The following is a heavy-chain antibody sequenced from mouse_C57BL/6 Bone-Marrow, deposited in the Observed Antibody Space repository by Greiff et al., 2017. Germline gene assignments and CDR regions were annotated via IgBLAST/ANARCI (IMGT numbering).Heavy chain of an antibody. Sequence: EVQLQQSGPVLVKPGASVKMSCKASGYTFTDYYMNWVKQSHGKSLEWIGVINPYNGGTSYNQKFKGKATLTVDKSSSTAYMELNSLTSEDSAVYYCARWDYYGSSYLFDYWGQGTTLTVSS. J-gene: IGHJ2*01. V-gene: IGHV1-19*01. D-gene: IGHD1-1*01. CDR2: INPYNGGT. CDR3: ARWDYYGSSYLFDY. CDR1: GYTFTDYY.